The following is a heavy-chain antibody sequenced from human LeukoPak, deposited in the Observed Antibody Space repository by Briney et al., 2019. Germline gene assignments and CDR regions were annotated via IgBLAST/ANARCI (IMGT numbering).Heavy chain of an antibody. D-gene: IGHD5-24*01. CDR3: ARGDGYNFFDC. CDR2: IYPTSTT. CDR1: GFTVSSNY. J-gene: IGHJ4*02. Sequence: GGSLGLSGAASGFTVSSNYMSWVRQAPGKGPEWGSVIYPTSTTYYADSVKGRFTISRDNSKNTLSLQMNSLRAEDTALYYCARGDGYNFFDCWGERSLVTVSS. V-gene: IGHV3-53*01.